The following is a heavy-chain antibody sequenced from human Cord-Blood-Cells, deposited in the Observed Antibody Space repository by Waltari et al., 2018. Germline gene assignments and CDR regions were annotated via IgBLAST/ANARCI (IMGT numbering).Heavy chain of an antibody. CDR1: GLAFSSSG. V-gene: IGHV3-33*01. J-gene: IGHJ4*02. CDR2: ICYDGSNK. Sequence: QVQLVESGGGVFQPGRSLRLACAASGLAFSSSGLHSVRQAPGKGLEWVAVICYDGSNKYYANSVKGRFTISKDNSKNTLYLQMNSLRAEDTAVYYCARGRGITGTTDYWGQGTLVTVSS. CDR3: ARGRGITGTTDY. D-gene: IGHD1-7*01.